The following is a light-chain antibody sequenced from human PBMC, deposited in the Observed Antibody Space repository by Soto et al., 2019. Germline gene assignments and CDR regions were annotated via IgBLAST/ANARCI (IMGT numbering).Light chain of an antibody. CDR2: KAS. CDR3: QQCDTYPLT. V-gene: IGKV1-5*03. J-gene: IGKJ4*01. Sequence: DIQMTRSPSTLSASVGDRVTITCRASQTTSGWLSWYQQKPGKAPKLLIYKASILESGVPSRFSGSRSGTEFTLTISTLQPDDFATYYCQQCDTYPLTFGGGTKVEI. CDR1: QTTSGW.